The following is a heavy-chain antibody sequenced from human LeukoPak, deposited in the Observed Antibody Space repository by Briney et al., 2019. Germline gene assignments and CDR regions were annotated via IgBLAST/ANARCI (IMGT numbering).Heavy chain of an antibody. V-gene: IGHV3-21*01. Sequence: GGSLRLSCAASGFTFSSSSMNWVRQGPGKGLEWVSSISTDSIYIYYADSVKGRFTISRDNAKNSLYLQMSSLRAEDTAVYYCARDGTGWSRDYWGQGTLITVSS. D-gene: IGHD1/OR15-1a*01. J-gene: IGHJ4*02. CDR1: GFTFSSSS. CDR3: ARDGTGWSRDY. CDR2: ISTDSIYI.